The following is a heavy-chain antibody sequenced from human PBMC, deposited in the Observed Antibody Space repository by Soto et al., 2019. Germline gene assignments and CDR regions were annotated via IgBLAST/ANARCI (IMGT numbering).Heavy chain of an antibody. CDR2: IYHSRST. Sequence: PSETLSLTCAVSGGSISSSNWWSWVRQPPGKGLEWIGEIYHSRSTNYNPSLRSRVTISVDKSKNQFSLKLSSVTAADTAVYYCARLYYYDSSGYYEGSYYYYGMDVWGQGTTVTVSS. CDR3: ARLYYYDSSGYYEGSYYYYGMDV. J-gene: IGHJ6*02. V-gene: IGHV4-4*02. CDR1: GGSISSSNW. D-gene: IGHD3-22*01.